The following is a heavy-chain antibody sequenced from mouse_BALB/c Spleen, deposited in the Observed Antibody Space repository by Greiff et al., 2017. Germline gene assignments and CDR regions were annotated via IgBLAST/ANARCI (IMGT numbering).Heavy chain of an antibody. D-gene: IGHD2-10*01. CDR3: ERAYYGNSGYFDN. CDR2: INPGSGGT. CDR1: GYAFTNYL. Sequence: VQLQQSGAELVRPGTSVKVSCKASGYAFTNYLIEWVKQRPGQGLEWIGVINPGSGGTNYNEKFKGKATLTADKSSSTAYMQLSSLTSDDSAVYFCERAYYGNSGYFDNWGQGTTLTVSS. V-gene: IGHV1-54*01. J-gene: IGHJ2*01.